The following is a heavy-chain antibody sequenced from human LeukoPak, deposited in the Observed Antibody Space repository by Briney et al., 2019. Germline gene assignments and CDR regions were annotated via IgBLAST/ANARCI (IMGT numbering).Heavy chain of an antibody. CDR3: ARVLGVVVPAALFDY. CDR2: ISSSGSTI. J-gene: IGHJ4*02. D-gene: IGHD2-2*01. CDR1: GFTFSDYY. Sequence: PGGSLRLSCAASGFTFSDYYMSWIRQAPGKGLEWVSYISSSGSTIYYADSVKGRFTISRDNAKNSLYLQMNSLRAEDTAVYYCARVLGVVVPAALFDYWGQGTLVTVSS. V-gene: IGHV3-11*01.